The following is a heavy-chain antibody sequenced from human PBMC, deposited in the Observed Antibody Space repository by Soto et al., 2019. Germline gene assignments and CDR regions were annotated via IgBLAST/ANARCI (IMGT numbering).Heavy chain of an antibody. D-gene: IGHD1-26*01. V-gene: IGHV3-30*18. Sequence: GGSLRLSCAASGFTFSSYGMHWVRQAPGKGLEWVAVISYDGSNKYYADSVKGRFTISRDNSKNTLYLQMNSLRAEDTAVYYCAKDSGSYYFGDLQHWGQGTLVTVSS. CDR2: ISYDGSNK. CDR1: GFTFSSYG. J-gene: IGHJ1*01. CDR3: AKDSGSYYFGDLQH.